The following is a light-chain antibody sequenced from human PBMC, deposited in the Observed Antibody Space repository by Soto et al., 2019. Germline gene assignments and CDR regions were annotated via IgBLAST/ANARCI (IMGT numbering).Light chain of an antibody. J-gene: IGLJ1*01. V-gene: IGLV2-8*01. CDR1: RRGVGAYSS. CDR2: EVT. CDR3: SAHAGSNNYV. Sequence: QSVLTQPPSASGSPGQSVTVSCAGTRRGVGAYSSVAWYQQHPGKAPKLIIYEVTKRPSGVPDRFSGARSGNTAFLTVSGLQADDEADYYCSAHAGSNNYVFGTGTKVTVL.